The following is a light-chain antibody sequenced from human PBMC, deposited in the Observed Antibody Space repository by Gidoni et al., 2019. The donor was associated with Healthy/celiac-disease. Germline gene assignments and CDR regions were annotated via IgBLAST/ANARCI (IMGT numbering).Light chain of an antibody. V-gene: IGKV1-39*01. CDR2: AAS. CDR3: QQSYSTPGT. Sequence: DIQMTQSPSSLSASVGDRVTITCRASQSISSYLNWYQQKPVKAPKLLIYAASSLQSGVPSRFSGSGSGTAFTLTISSLQPEDFATYYCQQSYSTPGTFGQGTKVEIK. J-gene: IGKJ1*01. CDR1: QSISSY.